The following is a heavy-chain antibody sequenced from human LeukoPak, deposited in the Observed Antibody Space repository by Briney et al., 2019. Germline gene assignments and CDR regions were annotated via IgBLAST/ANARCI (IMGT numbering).Heavy chain of an antibody. CDR3: ARNIYYYDSSGYLFDY. CDR1: GYTFTSYG. D-gene: IGHD3-22*01. CDR2: ISAYNGNT. V-gene: IGHV1-18*01. J-gene: IGHJ4*02. Sequence: ASVKVSCKASGYTFTSYGISWVRQAPGQGLEWMGWISAYNGNTNYAQKLQGRVTMTTDTSTSTAYMELRSLRSDDTAVYYCARNIYYYDSSGYLFDYWGQGTLVTVSS.